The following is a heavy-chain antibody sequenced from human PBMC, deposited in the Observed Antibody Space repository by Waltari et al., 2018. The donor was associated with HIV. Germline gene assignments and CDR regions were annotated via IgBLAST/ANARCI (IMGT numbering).Heavy chain of an antibody. CDR2: IYPGDSET. Sequence: EVQLLPSGPAVKNPGGSAEVSGRTSGYNLGSCWIGWVRQMSGKGLEWMGIIYPGDSETRYNPSFQGKVTISADTSINTAYLQWHRLQASDTAVYYCARVLIGADNSFDFWGQGTMVTVSS. CDR1: GYNLGSCW. V-gene: IGHV5-51*01. CDR3: ARVLIGADNSFDF. D-gene: IGHD2-21*01. J-gene: IGHJ3*01.